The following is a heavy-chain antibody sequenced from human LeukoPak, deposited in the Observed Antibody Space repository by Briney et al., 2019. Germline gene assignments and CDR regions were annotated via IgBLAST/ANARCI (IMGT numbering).Heavy chain of an antibody. Sequence: PGGSLRLSCTRSGFPFSSYGMHWVRQTPGRGLEWVAFMRYDGKTEYYADSVKGRFTIAREDSHSTVHLHMKDLRPDDAAVYICAKDLNTVVMSYFDSWGQGTLVSVSS. J-gene: IGHJ4*02. D-gene: IGHD2-21*01. V-gene: IGHV3-30*02. CDR3: AKDLNTVVMSYFDS. CDR1: GFPFSSYG. CDR2: MRYDGKTE.